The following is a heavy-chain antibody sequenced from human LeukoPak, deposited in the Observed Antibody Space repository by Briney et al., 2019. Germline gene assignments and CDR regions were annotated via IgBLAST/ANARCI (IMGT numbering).Heavy chain of an antibody. V-gene: IGHV1-69*04. D-gene: IGHD3-10*01. CDR3: ARDSNTMVRGVIIKGGWFDP. CDR1: GGTFSSYA. J-gene: IGHJ5*02. CDR2: IIPILGIA. Sequence: SVKVSCKASGGTFSSYAISWVRQAPGQGLEWMGRIIPILGIANYAQKFQGRVTITRDTSASTAYMELSSLRSDDTAVYYCARDSNTMVRGVIIKGGWFDPWGQGTLVTVSS.